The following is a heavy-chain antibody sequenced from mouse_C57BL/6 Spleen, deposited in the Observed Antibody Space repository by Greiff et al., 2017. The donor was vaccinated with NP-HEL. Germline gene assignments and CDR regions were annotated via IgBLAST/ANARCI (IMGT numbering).Heavy chain of an antibody. CDR2: IYPGSGST. Sequence: QVQLQQPGAELVKPGASVKMSCKASGYTFTSYWITWVKQRPGQGLEWIGDIYPGSGSTNYNEKFKSKATLTVDTSSSTAYMQLSSLTSEDSAFYYCARRDSNYPHWYFDVWGTGTTVTVSS. CDR3: ARRDSNYPHWYFDV. J-gene: IGHJ1*03. V-gene: IGHV1-55*01. D-gene: IGHD2-5*01. CDR1: GYTFTSYW.